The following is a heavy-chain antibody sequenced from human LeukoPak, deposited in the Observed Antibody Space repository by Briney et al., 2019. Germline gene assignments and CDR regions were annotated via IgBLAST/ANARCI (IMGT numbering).Heavy chain of an antibody. D-gene: IGHD3-22*01. V-gene: IGHV1-18*01. CDR2: ISAYNGNT. J-gene: IGHJ3*02. CDR3: ARVAGSSGYSDAFDI. Sequence: GASVKVSCKASGYTFTSYGISWVRQAPGQGLEWMGWISAYNGNTNYAQELQGRVTMTTDTSTSTAYMELRSLRSDDTAVYYCARVAGSSGYSDAFDIWGQGTMVTVSS. CDR1: GYTFTSYG.